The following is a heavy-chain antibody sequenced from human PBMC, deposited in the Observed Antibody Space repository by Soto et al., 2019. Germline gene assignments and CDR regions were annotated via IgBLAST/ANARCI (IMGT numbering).Heavy chain of an antibody. CDR3: ARSVAVPGAHIDY. CDR2: VYYTGST. D-gene: IGHD6-19*01. CDR1: GGSISGSY. J-gene: IGHJ4*02. Sequence: AETLSLTCSVSGGSISGSYCSLIRHSPGKGLEWLGYVYYTGSTNYSPSLRSRVSISVDTSKNEFSLRLSSVTAADTAVYFCARSVAVPGAHIDYWGQGTQVTVSS. V-gene: IGHV4-59*01.